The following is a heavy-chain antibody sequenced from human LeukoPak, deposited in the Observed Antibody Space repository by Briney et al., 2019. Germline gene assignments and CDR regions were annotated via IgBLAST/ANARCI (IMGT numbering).Heavy chain of an antibody. J-gene: IGHJ6*03. Sequence: ASVKVSCKASGYTFTSYGISWVRQAPGQGLEWMGWISAYNGNTNYAQKLQGRVTMTTDTSTSTAYMELRSLRSDDTAVYYCARQGYCSSTSCYKLYYYMDVWAKGPRSPSP. CDR3: ARQGYCSSTSCYKLYYYMDV. V-gene: IGHV1-18*01. D-gene: IGHD2-2*02. CDR1: GYTFTSYG. CDR2: ISAYNGNT.